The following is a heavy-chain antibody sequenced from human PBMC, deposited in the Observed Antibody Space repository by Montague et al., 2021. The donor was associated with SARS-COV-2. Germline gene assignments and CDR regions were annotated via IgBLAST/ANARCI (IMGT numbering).Heavy chain of an antibody. CDR1: GGSISIYY. J-gene: IGHJ4*02. V-gene: IGHV4-59*01. Sequence: SETLSLTCTVSGGSISIYYWSWIRQPPGKGLEWIGYMYYDGSPKYNPSRRGRVTISVDKSKNQCSLKLSSVTAADTAVYYCATDYGSGSYFDYWGQGGLVTVSS. D-gene: IGHD3-10*01. CDR2: MYYDGSP. CDR3: ATDYGSGSYFDY.